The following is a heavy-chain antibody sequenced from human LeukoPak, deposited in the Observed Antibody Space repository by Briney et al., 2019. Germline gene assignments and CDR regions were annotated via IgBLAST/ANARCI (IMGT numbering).Heavy chain of an antibody. J-gene: IGHJ4*02. V-gene: IGHV3-11*01. CDR1: GFTFSDYY. D-gene: IGHD3-10*01. Sequence: GGSLRLSCAASGFTFSDYYMSWIRQAPGKGLEWVSYISSSGSTIYYADSVKGRFTISRDNAKNSLYLQMNSLRAEDTALYYCAKSGGSGSYYPYFDYWGQGTLVTVSS. CDR2: ISSSGSTI. CDR3: AKSGGSGSYYPYFDY.